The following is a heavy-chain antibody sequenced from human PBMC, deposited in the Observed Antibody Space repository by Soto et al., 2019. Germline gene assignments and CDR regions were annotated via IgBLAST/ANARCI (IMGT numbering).Heavy chain of an antibody. CDR1: GGTFSSYA. V-gene: IGHV1-69*12. CDR3: ARGITGTVTYYYGLDV. CDR2: IFPIFGTA. Sequence: QVQLVQSGAEVKKPGSSMKVSCKASGGTFSSYAISWVRQAPGQGLEWMGGIFPIFGTADYAQKFHGRVTITAXXXTXXAYMELSSLRSEDTAVYYCARGITGTVTYYYGLDVWGQGTTVTVSS. J-gene: IGHJ6*02. D-gene: IGHD1-20*01.